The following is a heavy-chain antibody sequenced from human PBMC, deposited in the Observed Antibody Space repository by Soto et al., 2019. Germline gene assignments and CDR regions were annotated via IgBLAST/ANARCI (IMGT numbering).Heavy chain of an antibody. CDR3: ARHIVVVVAATFNWFDP. CDR1: GFSLSTSGVG. J-gene: IGHJ5*02. Sequence: QITLKESGPTLVKPTQTLTLTCTFSGFSLSTSGVGVGWIRQPPGKALEWLALIYWDDDKRYSPSLKSRLTITKDTSKKQLVLTMTNMDPVDTATYYCARHIVVVVAATFNWFDPWGQGTLVTVSS. CDR2: IYWDDDK. V-gene: IGHV2-5*02. D-gene: IGHD2-15*01.